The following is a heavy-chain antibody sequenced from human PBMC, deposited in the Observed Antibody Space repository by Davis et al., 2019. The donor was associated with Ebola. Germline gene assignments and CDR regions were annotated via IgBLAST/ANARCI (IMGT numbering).Heavy chain of an antibody. D-gene: IGHD6-19*01. Sequence: SLKISCAASGFTFDNFAMHWVRQPPGKGLEWVSSISWNSDNIDYADSVQGRFTISRENAKNSLYLQMNSLRAGDTAVYYCARGYSSFYYYGMDVWGQGTTVTVSS. CDR1: GFTFDNFA. J-gene: IGHJ6*02. CDR2: ISWNSDNI. V-gene: IGHV3-9*01. CDR3: ARGYSSFYYYGMDV.